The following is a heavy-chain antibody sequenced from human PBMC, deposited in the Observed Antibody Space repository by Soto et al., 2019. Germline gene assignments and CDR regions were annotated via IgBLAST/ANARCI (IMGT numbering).Heavy chain of an antibody. CDR3: AIRARSPSSPHHGMDV. V-gene: IGHV1-69*01. D-gene: IGHD1-26*01. CDR2: IIPIFGTA. CDR1: GGTFSSYA. J-gene: IGHJ6*02. Sequence: QVQLVQSGAEVKKPGSSVKVSCKASGGTFSSYAISWVRQAPGQGLERMGGIIPIFGTANYAQKFQGRVTITADECTSTAYRELSSLRSEDTGVDCCAIRARSPSSPHHGMDVWGQGTTGTGSS.